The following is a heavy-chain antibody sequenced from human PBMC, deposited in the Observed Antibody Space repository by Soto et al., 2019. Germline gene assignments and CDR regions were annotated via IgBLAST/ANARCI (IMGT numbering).Heavy chain of an antibody. D-gene: IGHD2-8*01. J-gene: IGHJ5*02. CDR3: ARWGGFCPDAVCAAPFDP. CDR1: GYSFAGYW. CDR2: IDPSDSQT. Sequence: HGESLKISCKGSGYSFAGYWITWVRQMPGKGLEWMGRIDPSDSQTYYSPSFRGHVTISAAKSITTVFLQWSSLRASDTAMYFCARWGGFCPDAVCAAPFDPWGQGTLVTVSS. V-gene: IGHV5-10-1*01.